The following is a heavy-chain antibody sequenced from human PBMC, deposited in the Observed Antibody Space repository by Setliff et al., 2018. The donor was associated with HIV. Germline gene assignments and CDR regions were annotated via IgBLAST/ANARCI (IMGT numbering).Heavy chain of an antibody. J-gene: IGHJ5*02. Sequence: GASVKVSCKAPGYTFTNYDINWVRQATGQGLEWMGWMNPNSGNTGYAQKFQGRVTMTRNTSISTAYMELSSLRSEDTAVYYCARGGRSTVTQWAWFDPWGQGTLVTVSS. CDR2: MNPNSGNT. CDR1: GYTFTNYD. CDR3: ARGGRSTVTQWAWFDP. D-gene: IGHD4-17*01. V-gene: IGHV1-8*02.